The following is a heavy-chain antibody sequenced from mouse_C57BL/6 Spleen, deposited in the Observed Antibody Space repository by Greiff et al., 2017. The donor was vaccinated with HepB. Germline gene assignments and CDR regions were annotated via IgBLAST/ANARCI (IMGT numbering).Heavy chain of an antibody. CDR1: GYTFTSYW. CDR3: ARGGTGTWYFDV. V-gene: IGHV1-64*01. Sequence: QVQLQQPGAELVKPGASVKLSCKASGYTFTSYWMHWVKQRPGQGLEWIGMIHPNSGSTNYNEKFKSKATLTVDKSSSTAYMQRSSLTSEDSAVYYCARGGTGTWYFDVWGTGTTVTVSS. CDR2: IHPNSGST. D-gene: IGHD4-1*01. J-gene: IGHJ1*03.